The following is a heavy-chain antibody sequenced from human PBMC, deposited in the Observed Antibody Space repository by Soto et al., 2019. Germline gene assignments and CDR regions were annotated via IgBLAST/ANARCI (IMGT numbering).Heavy chain of an antibody. Sequence: ASVKVSCKTSGYTFNKYPIHWVRQAPGQGLEWMGWINPGNGDAGYSQKFQDRVTITRDTSSSTAYMELSSLRSEDTAVYYCARKDYYDSGMYYFDYWGQGTLVTVSS. CDR3: ARKDYYDSGMYYFDY. D-gene: IGHD3-22*01. CDR2: INPGNGDA. J-gene: IGHJ4*02. V-gene: IGHV1-3*01. CDR1: GYTFNKYP.